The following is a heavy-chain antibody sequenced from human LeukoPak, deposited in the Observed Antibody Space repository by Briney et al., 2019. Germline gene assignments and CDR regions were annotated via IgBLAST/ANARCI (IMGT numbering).Heavy chain of an antibody. CDR3: ADGTQPYYFDY. J-gene: IGHJ4*02. V-gene: IGHV4-31*03. D-gene: IGHD1-14*01. CDR2: IYYSGST. Sequence: PSETLSLTCTVSGGSISSGGYHWSWIRQHPGKGLEWIGYIYYSGSTYYNPSLKSRVTISVDTSKNQFSLKLSSVTAADTAVYYCADGTQPYYFDYWGQGTLVTVSS. CDR1: GGSISSGGYH.